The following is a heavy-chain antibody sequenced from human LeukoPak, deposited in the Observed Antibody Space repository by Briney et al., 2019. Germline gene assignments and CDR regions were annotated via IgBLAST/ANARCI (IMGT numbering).Heavy chain of an antibody. CDR3: ARDGIVGATNLDY. Sequence: GGSLRLSRAASGFTFSSYSMNWVRQAPGKGLEWVSSISSSSSYIYYADSVKGRFTISRDNAKNSLYLQMNSLRAEDTAVYYCARDGIVGATNLDYWGQGTLVTVSS. CDR1: GFTFSSYS. CDR2: ISSSSSYI. V-gene: IGHV3-21*01. D-gene: IGHD1-26*01. J-gene: IGHJ4*02.